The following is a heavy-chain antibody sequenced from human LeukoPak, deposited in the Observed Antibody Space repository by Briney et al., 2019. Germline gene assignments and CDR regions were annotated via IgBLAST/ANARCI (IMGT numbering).Heavy chain of an antibody. CDR1: GFTFSSYA. J-gene: IGHJ4*02. Sequence: TGGSLRLSCAASGFTFSSYAMSWVRQAPGKGLEWVSLISHSGGSTYYADSVKGRFTISTDNSKNTLYLQMNSLRAEDTAVYYCARESFAARWDWGQGTLVTVSS. V-gene: IGHV3-23*01. D-gene: IGHD6-6*01. CDR3: ARESFAARWD. CDR2: ISHSGGST.